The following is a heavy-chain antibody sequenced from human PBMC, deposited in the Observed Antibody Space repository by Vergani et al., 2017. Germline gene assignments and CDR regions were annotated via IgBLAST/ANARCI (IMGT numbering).Heavy chain of an antibody. Sequence: EVQLVQSGPEVKKPGESLKISCQGSGNRFSTDWIGWVRQRPGKGLEWMCIIYIGDSDTRYSLPFQGHVTISAEKSISIAYLQWSSLKASDTAMYYCARHHEDYGCHGAFDIWGQGTMVIVSS. D-gene: IGHD4-17*01. CDR1: GNRFSTDW. J-gene: IGHJ3*02. CDR3: ARHHEDYGCHGAFDI. CDR2: IYIGDSDT. V-gene: IGHV5-51*01.